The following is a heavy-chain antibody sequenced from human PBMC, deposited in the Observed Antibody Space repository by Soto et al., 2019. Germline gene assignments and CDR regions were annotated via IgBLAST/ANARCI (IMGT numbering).Heavy chain of an antibody. Sequence: EVQLVESGGGLVQPGGSLRLSCAASGFTFSSYWMSWVRQAPGKGLEWVANIKQDGSEKYYVDSVKGRFTISRDNAKNPLYLQMNSLRAEDTAVYYCARVWGTGAYWYFDLWGRGTLVTVSS. D-gene: IGHD2-8*02. CDR2: IKQDGSEK. CDR1: GFTFSSYW. V-gene: IGHV3-7*01. J-gene: IGHJ2*01. CDR3: ARVWGTGAYWYFDL.